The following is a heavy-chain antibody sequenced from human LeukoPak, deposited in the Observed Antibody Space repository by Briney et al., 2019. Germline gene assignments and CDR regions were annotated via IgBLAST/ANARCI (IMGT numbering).Heavy chain of an antibody. CDR3: ARGRYFCGSGSYYPEGMDV. J-gene: IGHJ6*02. V-gene: IGHV1-18*01. Sequence: GASVKVSCKASGYTFPSFGTNWVRQAPGQGLEWMGWISGYNGNTNYAQKLQGRVTMTTDTSTSTAYMELRSLRSDDTAVYYCARGRYFCGSGSYYPEGMDVWGQGTTVTVSS. D-gene: IGHD3-10*01. CDR1: GYTFPSFG. CDR2: ISGYNGNT.